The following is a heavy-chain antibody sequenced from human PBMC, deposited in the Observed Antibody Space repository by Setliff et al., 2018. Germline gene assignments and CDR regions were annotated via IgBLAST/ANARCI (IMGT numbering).Heavy chain of an antibody. CDR2: INTNTGNP. CDR3: ARGSRFGTIVYRGDYYMDV. V-gene: IGHV7-4-1*02. D-gene: IGHD3-10*01. Sequence: ASVKVSCKASGYAFTNYAMTWMRQAPGQGLEYMGWINTNTGNPIYAQGFTGRFVFSLDTPVSTAYLQISSLKSEDSAVYYCARGSRFGTIVYRGDYYMDVWGKGTTVTVSS. J-gene: IGHJ6*03. CDR1: GYAFTNYA.